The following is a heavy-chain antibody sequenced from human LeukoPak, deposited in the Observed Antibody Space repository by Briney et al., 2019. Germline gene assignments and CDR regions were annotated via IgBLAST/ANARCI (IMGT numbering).Heavy chain of an antibody. J-gene: IGHJ4*02. V-gene: IGHV3-23*01. D-gene: IGHD3-10*01. Sequence: GGSLRLSCAASGFTFSNYAMTWVRQTPGKVLEWVSTIGGGDGTTYYADSVQGRFTISRDNSKNTLYLQMNNLRAEDTAVYYCAKDDTSGNYFDYWGQGTLVTVSS. CDR1: GFTFSNYA. CDR3: AKDDTSGNYFDY. CDR2: IGGGDGTT.